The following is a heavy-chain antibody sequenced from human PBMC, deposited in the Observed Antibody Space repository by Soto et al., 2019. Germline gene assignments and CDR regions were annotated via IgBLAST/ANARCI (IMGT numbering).Heavy chain of an antibody. CDR2: IKPDGSEQ. CDR3: AREIWWRFDY. CDR1: GFSFSTNW. V-gene: IGHV3-7*05. J-gene: IGHJ4*02. Sequence: EVQLVESGGDLVQPWGSLRLSCAASGFSFSTNWMSWVRQAPGKGLEWVAKIKPDGSEQYYVDSVKGRFTISRDNPKNSLFLQMNSLGTEDTAVYYCAREIWWRFDYWGQGALVSVSS. D-gene: IGHD5-12*01.